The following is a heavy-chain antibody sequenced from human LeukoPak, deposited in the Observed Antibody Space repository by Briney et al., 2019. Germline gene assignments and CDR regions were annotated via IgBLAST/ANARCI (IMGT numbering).Heavy chain of an antibody. Sequence: SETLSLTCTVSGGSISSYYWSWIRQPPGKGLEWIGYIYYSGNTYYNPSLKSRVTISVDTSKNQFSLRLNSVTAADTAVYYCARDPVAGMPYFDYWGQGALVTVSS. V-gene: IGHV4-59*12. CDR1: GGSISSYY. CDR2: IYYSGNT. CDR3: ARDPVAGMPYFDY. J-gene: IGHJ4*02. D-gene: IGHD3-10*01.